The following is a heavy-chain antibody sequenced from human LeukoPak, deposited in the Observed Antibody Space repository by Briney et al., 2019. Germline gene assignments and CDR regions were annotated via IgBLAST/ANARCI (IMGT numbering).Heavy chain of an antibody. Sequence: GGSLRLSCAASGFNFSNYAMTWVRQAPGKGLEWVSVVTGSSSNTYYADSVKGRFTISRDNSKNMLYLEMNSLRVEDTAIYYCAKDRSSTTSCSNYWGRGTQVTVSS. CDR2: VTGSSSNT. V-gene: IGHV3-23*01. CDR3: AKDRSSTTSCSNY. J-gene: IGHJ4*02. D-gene: IGHD2-2*01. CDR1: GFNFSNYA.